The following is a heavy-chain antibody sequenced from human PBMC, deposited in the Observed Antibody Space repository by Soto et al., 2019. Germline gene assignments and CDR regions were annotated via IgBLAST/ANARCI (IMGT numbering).Heavy chain of an antibody. CDR3: ASAGGLGAVAADY. V-gene: IGHV4-30-2*01. CDR2: IYHSGST. CDR1: GGSISSGGYS. Sequence: QLQLQESGSGLVKPSQTLSLTCAVSGGSISSGGYSWSWIRQPPGKGLEWIGYIYHSGSTYYNPSLKSRVTMSVDRSQNQFPLKLSSVTAADTAVYYCASAGGLGAVAADYWGQGTLVTVSS. D-gene: IGHD6-19*01. J-gene: IGHJ4*02.